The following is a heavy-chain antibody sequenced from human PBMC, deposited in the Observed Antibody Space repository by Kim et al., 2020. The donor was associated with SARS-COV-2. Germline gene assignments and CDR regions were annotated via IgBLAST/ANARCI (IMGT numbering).Heavy chain of an antibody. J-gene: IGHJ4*02. CDR3: AKIGFSGWYWGGYFDY. D-gene: IGHD6-19*01. CDR1: GFTFSSYG. Sequence: GGSLRLSCAASGFTFSSYGMHWVRQAPGKGLEWVAVISLDGNNEYYADSVRGRFTISRDNSKNTLFLQMNNLRVEDTAVYYCAKIGFSGWYWGGYFDYWGQGTLVTVSS. V-gene: IGHV3-30*18. CDR2: ISLDGNNE.